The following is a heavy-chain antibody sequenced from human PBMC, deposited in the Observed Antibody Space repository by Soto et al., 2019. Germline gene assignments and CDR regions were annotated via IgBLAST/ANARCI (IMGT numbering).Heavy chain of an antibody. V-gene: IGHV3-33*01. CDR3: ARQGDILTGYYYFDY. CDR2: IWYDGSNK. CDR1: GFTFSSYG. Sequence: GGSLRLSCAASGFTFSSYGMHWVRQAPGKGLEWVAVIWYDGSNKYYADSVKGRFTISRDNSKNTLYLQMNSLRAEDTAVYYCARQGDILTGYYYFDYWGQGTLVTVSS. D-gene: IGHD3-9*01. J-gene: IGHJ4*02.